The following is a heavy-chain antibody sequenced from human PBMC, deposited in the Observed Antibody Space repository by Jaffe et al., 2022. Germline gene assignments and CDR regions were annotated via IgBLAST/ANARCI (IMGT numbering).Heavy chain of an antibody. J-gene: IGHJ4*02. Sequence: EVQLLESGGGLVQPGGSLRLSCAASGFTFSSYAMSWVRQTPGKGLEWVSSISGSGDSTYYTDSVKGRFAISRDSSKNTLYLQMNSLRAEDTAIYYCAKDKYCSTTSCSHFDYWGQGTLVTVSS. V-gene: IGHV3-23*01. D-gene: IGHD2-2*01. CDR2: ISGSGDST. CDR1: GFTFSSYA. CDR3: AKDKYCSTTSCSHFDY.